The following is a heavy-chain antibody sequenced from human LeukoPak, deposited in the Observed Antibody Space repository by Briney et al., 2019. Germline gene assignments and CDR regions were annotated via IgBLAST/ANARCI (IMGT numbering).Heavy chain of an antibody. CDR3: ARRSYCSGGSCYPPNY. Sequence: SETLSLTCTVSGGSISSSSYYWGWIRQPPGKGLEWIGSIYYSGSTNYNPSLKSRVTISVDTSKNQFSLKLSSVTAADTAVYYCARRSYCSGGSCYPPNYWGQGTLVTVSS. D-gene: IGHD2-15*01. CDR1: GGSISSSSYY. CDR2: IYYSGST. V-gene: IGHV4-39*07. J-gene: IGHJ4*02.